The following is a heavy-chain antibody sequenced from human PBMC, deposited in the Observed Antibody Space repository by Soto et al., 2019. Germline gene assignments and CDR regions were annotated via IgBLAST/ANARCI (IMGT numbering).Heavy chain of an antibody. V-gene: IGHV1-18*01. CDR3: AKGYNYGYGDY. CDR2: ISGYNGNT. D-gene: IGHD5-18*01. CDR1: GYTFTTYG. J-gene: IGHJ4*02. Sequence: QVHLVQSGAEVKKPGASVKVSCRASGYTFTTYGISWVRQAPGQGLEWMGWISGYNGNTNYAQKFQGRVTMTTDTSTSTAYMELRSLRSADTAVYFCAKGYNYGYGDYWGLGTLVTVSS.